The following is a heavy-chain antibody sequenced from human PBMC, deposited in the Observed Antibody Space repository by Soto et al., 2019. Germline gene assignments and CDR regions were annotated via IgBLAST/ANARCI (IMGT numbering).Heavy chain of an antibody. CDR2: INTNTGNP. V-gene: IGHV7-4-1*01. D-gene: IGHD2-21*02. CDR1: GYTFTSYA. Sequence: ASVKVSCKASGYTFTSYAMNWVRRAPGQGLEWMGWINTNTGNPTYAQGFTGRFVFSLDTSVSTAYLQICSLKAEDTAVYYRAREGEAYCGGDCSPGDYYYYGMDCWGQGTTVTVSS. J-gene: IGHJ6*02. CDR3: AREGEAYCGGDCSPGDYYYYGMDC.